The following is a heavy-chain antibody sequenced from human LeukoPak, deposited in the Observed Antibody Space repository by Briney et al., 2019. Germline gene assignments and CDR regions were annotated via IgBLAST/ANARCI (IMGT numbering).Heavy chain of an antibody. CDR1: GYSFTSYW. D-gene: IGHD2-2*01. CDR2: IYPGDSDT. Sequence: GESLKISCKGSGYSFTSYWIAWVRQMPGKGLEWMAIIYPGDSDTRYSPSFQGQVTISADKSISTAYLQWSSLKASDTAIYYCARLGYCSSRSCYYGMDVWGQGTTVTVSS. J-gene: IGHJ6*02. CDR3: ARLGYCSSRSCYYGMDV. V-gene: IGHV5-51*01.